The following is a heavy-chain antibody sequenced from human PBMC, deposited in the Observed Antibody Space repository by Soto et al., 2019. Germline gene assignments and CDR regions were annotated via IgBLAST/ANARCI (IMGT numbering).Heavy chain of an antibody. J-gene: IGHJ3*02. V-gene: IGHV4-39*01. CDR2: IYYSGST. Sequence: PSETLSLTCTVSGGSISSSSYYWGWIRQPPGKGLECIGSIYYSGSTYYNPSLKSRVTISVDTSKNQFSLKLSSVTAADTAVYYCAKGGSGSYSSAFDIWGQGTMFTVS. CDR3: AKGGSGSYSSAFDI. D-gene: IGHD3-10*01. CDR1: GGSISSSSYY.